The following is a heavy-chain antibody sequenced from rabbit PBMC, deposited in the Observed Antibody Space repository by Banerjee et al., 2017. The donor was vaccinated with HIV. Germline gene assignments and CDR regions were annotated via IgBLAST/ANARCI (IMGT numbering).Heavy chain of an antibody. CDR3: ARSISYYMDWLDL. J-gene: IGHJ5*01. CDR2: IYAGSSGST. D-gene: IGHD8-1*01. V-gene: IGHV1S40*01. Sequence: QSLEESGGDLVKPGASLTLTCTASGFSFSSSQYMCWVRQAPGKGLEWIACIYAGSSGSTYYASWAKGRFTISKTSSTTVTLQMTSLTAADTATYFCARSISYYMDWLDLWGQGTLVTVS. CDR1: GFSFSSSQY.